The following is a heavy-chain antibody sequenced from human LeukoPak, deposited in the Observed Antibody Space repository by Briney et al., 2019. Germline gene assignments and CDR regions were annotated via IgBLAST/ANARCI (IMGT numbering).Heavy chain of an antibody. CDR1: GYTFTSYD. CDR2: MNPNSVYT. V-gene: IGHV1-8*01. CDR3: ARGPERVTIFGVVNTSAIFPYNWFDP. D-gene: IGHD3-3*01. J-gene: IGHJ5*02. Sequence: ASVKDSCKASGYTFTSYDLNWVRPATRQGLGWMGWMNPNSVYTRYAQKVQGRVTMTRNTSISTAYMELSSLRSEDTAVYYCARGPERVTIFGVVNTSAIFPYNWFDPWGQGTLVTVSS.